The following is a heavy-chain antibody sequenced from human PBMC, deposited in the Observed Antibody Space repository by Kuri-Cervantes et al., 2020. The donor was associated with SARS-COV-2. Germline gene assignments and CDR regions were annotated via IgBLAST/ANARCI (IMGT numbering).Heavy chain of an antibody. D-gene: IGHD6-25*01. CDR2: IYYSGST. Sequence: SETLSLTCTVSGGSISSYYWSWIRQPPGKGLEWIGYIYYSGSTNYNLSLKSRVTISVDTSKNQFSLKLSSVTAADTAVYYCARGQARLRGWFDPWGQGTLVTVSS. V-gene: IGHV4-59*12. CDR3: ARGQARLRGWFDP. CDR1: GGSISSYY. J-gene: IGHJ5*02.